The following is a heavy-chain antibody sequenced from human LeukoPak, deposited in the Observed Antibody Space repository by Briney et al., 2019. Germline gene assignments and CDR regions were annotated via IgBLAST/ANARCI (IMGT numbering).Heavy chain of an antibody. J-gene: IGHJ4*02. V-gene: IGHV1-69*13. Sequence: SVKVSCKASGGTFSSYAISWVRQAPGQGLEWMGGIIPIFGTANYAQKFQGRVTITADESTSTAYMELSSLRSEVTAVYYCARENHRDGYSTFDYWGQGTLVTVSS. D-gene: IGHD5-24*01. CDR3: ARENHRDGYSTFDY. CDR2: IIPIFGTA. CDR1: GGTFSSYA.